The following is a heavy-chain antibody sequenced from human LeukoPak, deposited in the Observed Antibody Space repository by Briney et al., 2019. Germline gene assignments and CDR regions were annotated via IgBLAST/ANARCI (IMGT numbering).Heavy chain of an antibody. V-gene: IGHV3-30*04. CDR1: GFTFSSYA. CDR3: ARASQGSCSGGSCHYYFDY. J-gene: IGHJ4*02. D-gene: IGHD2-15*01. CDR2: ISYDGSNK. Sequence: GGSLRLSCAASGFTFSSYAMHWDRQAPGKGLEWVAVISYDGSNKYYADSVKGRFTISRDNSKNTLYLQMNSLRAEDTAVYYCARASQGSCSGGSCHYYFDYWGQGTLVTVSS.